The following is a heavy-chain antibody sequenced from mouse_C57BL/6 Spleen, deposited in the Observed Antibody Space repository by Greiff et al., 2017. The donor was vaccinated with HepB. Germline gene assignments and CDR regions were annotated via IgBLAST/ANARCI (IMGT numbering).Heavy chain of an antibody. J-gene: IGHJ2*01. CDR1: GFSLTSYG. V-gene: IGHV2-2*01. D-gene: IGHD2-2*01. CDR3: ARNGYDEGRVDY. Sequence: VQLQQSGPGLVQPSQCLSITCTVSGFSLTSYGVHWVRQSPGQGLEWLGVIWSGGSTDYNAAFIFRLSISKDNSKSQVFFKMNSLQADDTAIYYCARNGYDEGRVDYWGQGTTLTVSS. CDR2: IWSGGST.